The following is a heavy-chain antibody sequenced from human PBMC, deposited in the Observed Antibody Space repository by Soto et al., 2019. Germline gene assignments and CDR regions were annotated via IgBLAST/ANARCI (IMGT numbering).Heavy chain of an antibody. CDR3: ARRGGSYYFDY. CDR2: IYSGNT. V-gene: IGHV4-39*01. Sequence: QLQLQESGPGLVKPSETLSLTCTVSGGSISSSTYYWGWIRQPPGKGLEWIGSIYSGNTYHNPSLKSRVTISADTSKNQLSLRLSSVTAADTAVYYCARRGGSYYFDYWGQGTLVTVSS. CDR1: GGSISSSTYY. J-gene: IGHJ4*02. D-gene: IGHD1-26*01.